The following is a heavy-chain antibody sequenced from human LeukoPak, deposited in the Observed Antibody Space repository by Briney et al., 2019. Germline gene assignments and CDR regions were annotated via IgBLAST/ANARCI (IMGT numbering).Heavy chain of an antibody. CDR3: ARDRRYYYDSSGYYYYYYGMDV. J-gene: IGHJ6*02. V-gene: IGHV3-21*01. CDR1: GFTFNIFS. CDR2: ISSASTYI. D-gene: IGHD3-22*01. Sequence: GGSLRLSCAASGFTFNIFSMNWVRQAPGKGLEWVSSISSASTYISYADSVKGRFTISRDNAKNSLYLQMNSLRAEDTAVYYCARDRRYYYDSSGYYYYYYGMDVWGQGTTVTVSS.